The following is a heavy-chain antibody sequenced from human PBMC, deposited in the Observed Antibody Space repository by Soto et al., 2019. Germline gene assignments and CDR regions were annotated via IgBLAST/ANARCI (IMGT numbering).Heavy chain of an antibody. CDR2: MRQDGSEK. Sequence: PGGSLRLSRAASGFTFSSYWMSWVRQAPGKGLEWVANMRQDGSEKYYVDSVKGRFTISRDNAKNSLYLQMNSLRAEDTAVYYCARILCSSTSCYTFDYWGQGTLVTVSS. J-gene: IGHJ4*02. CDR3: ARILCSSTSCYTFDY. V-gene: IGHV3-7*03. CDR1: GFTFSSYW. D-gene: IGHD2-2*02.